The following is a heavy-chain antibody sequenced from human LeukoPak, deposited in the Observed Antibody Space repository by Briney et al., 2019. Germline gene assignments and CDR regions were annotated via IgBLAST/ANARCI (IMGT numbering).Heavy chain of an antibody. Sequence: GASVKVSCKAFGSTFSIYAISWVRQAPGQGLEWMGGIIPIFGTANYAQKFQGRVTITADESTSTAYMELSSLRSEDTAVYYCAGNAGYSSSWPFDYWGQGTLVTVSS. J-gene: IGHJ4*02. CDR3: AGNAGYSSSWPFDY. V-gene: IGHV1-69*13. CDR1: GSTFSIYA. D-gene: IGHD6-13*01. CDR2: IIPIFGTA.